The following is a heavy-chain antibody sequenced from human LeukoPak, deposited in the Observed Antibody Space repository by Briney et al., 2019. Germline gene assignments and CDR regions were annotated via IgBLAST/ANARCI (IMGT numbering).Heavy chain of an antibody. J-gene: IGHJ3*02. V-gene: IGHV3-21*01. Sequence: GGSLRLSCAASGFTFSSYSMNWVRQAPGKGLEWVSSISSSSSYIYYADSVKGRFTISRDNAKNSLYLQMNSLRAEDTAVYYCARGRSSMIVVDASDIWGQGTMVTVSS. CDR2: ISSSSSYI. CDR3: ARGRSSMIVVDASDI. D-gene: IGHD3-22*01. CDR1: GFTFSSYS.